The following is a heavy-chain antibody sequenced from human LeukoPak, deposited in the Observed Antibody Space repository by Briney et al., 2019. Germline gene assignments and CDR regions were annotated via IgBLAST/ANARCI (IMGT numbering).Heavy chain of an antibody. CDR1: GGSFSGYY. Sequence: SETLSLTCAVYGGSFSGYYWNWIRQPPGKGLEWIGEMNHGGSTNYNPSLKSRVTISVDTSKNQFSLKLSSVTAADTAVYYCVNYYDSSDYQQPNHFDYWGQGTLVTVSS. CDR2: MNHGGST. D-gene: IGHD3-22*01. CDR3: VNYYDSSDYQQPNHFDY. V-gene: IGHV4-34*01. J-gene: IGHJ4*02.